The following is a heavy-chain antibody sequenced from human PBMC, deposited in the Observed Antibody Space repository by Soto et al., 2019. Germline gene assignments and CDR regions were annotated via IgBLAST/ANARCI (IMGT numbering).Heavy chain of an antibody. CDR1: GFTFNNYW. CDR2: ISGSGGST. J-gene: IGHJ4*02. CDR3: AKCSPRYSSGLKAYYFDY. Sequence: VQLVESGGGLVQPGGSLRLSCAASGFTFNNYWMHWVRQAPGKGLEWVSVISGSGGSTYYADSVKGRFTISRDNSKNTLYLQMNSLRAEDTAVYYCAKCSPRYSSGLKAYYFDYWGQGTLVTVSS. D-gene: IGHD6-19*01. V-gene: IGHV3-23*04.